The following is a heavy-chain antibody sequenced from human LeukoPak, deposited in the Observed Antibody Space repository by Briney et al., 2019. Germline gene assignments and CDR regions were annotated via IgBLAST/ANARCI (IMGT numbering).Heavy chain of an antibody. Sequence: GGSLRLSCAASGFTFSSYGMSWVRQAPGKGLEWVSSISSSSSYIYYADSVKGRFTISRDNAKNSLYLQMNSLRAEDTAVYYCARDSGAGWNDVFWFDPWGQGTLVTVSS. CDR2: ISSSSSYI. D-gene: IGHD1-1*01. CDR1: GFTFSSYG. V-gene: IGHV3-21*01. J-gene: IGHJ5*02. CDR3: ARDSGAGWNDVFWFDP.